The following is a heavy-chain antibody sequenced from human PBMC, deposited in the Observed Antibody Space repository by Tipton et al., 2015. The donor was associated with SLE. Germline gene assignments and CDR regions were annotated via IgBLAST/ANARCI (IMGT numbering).Heavy chain of an antibody. V-gene: IGHV4-38-2*01. CDR2: INDGGKT. CDR3: ARLSSGTGDFEH. D-gene: IGHD7-27*01. J-gene: IGHJ4*02. Sequence: GLVKPSETLSLTCDVSGYSISSGYYWAWIRQPPGSGLEWIGRINDGGKTYYSPSLKSRVTMSADTSKNQFSLKMGSVTAADTAMYYCARLSSGTGDFEHWGLGTLVVVSS. CDR1: GYSISSGYY.